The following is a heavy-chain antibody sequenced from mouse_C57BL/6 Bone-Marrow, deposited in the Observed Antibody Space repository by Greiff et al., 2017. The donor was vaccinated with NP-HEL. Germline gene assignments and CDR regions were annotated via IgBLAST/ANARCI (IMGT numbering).Heavy chain of an antibody. CDR2: ISDGGSYT. CDR3: ARVNWADY. V-gene: IGHV5-4*01. J-gene: IGHJ2*01. CDR1: GFTFSSYA. D-gene: IGHD4-1*01. Sequence: EVLLVESGGGLVKPGGSLKLSCAASGFTFSSYAMSWVRQTPEKRLEWVATISDGGSYTYYPDNVKGRFTISGDNAKNNLYLQMSHLKSEDTAMYYCARVNWADYWGQGTTLTVSS.